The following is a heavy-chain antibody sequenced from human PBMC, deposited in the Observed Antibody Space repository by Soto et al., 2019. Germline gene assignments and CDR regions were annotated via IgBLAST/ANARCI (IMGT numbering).Heavy chain of an antibody. V-gene: IGHV4-38-2*01. D-gene: IGHD2-2*01. CDR3: ASSYCSSTSCFDY. J-gene: IGHJ4*02. CDR2: IYHSGTT. CDR1: SYSISSAYY. Sequence: PSETLSLTCAVSSYSISSAYYWGWIRQPPGKGLEWIGSIYHSGTTYYHPSLKSRVTISVDTSKNQFSLKLSSVTAADTAVYYCASSYCSSTSCFDYWGQGTLVTVSS.